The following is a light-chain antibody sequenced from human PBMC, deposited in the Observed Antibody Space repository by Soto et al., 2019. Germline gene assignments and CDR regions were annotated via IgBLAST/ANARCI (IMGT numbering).Light chain of an antibody. CDR1: QSVSSSY. J-gene: IGKJ4*01. CDR2: GAS. V-gene: IGKV3-20*01. CDR3: QQYGSSPPDT. Sequence: EIVLTQSPGTLSLSPGERATLSCRASQSVSSSYLAWYQQKPGQAPRLLIYGASSRATGIPDRFRGSGSGTDFTLTISRLEPEDFAVYYCQQYGSSPPDTFGGGTKVEIK.